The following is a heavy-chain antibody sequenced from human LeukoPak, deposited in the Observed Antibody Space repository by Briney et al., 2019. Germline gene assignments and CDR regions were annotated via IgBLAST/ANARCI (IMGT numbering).Heavy chain of an antibody. V-gene: IGHV3-48*04. CDR1: GFTFSSHS. J-gene: IGHJ4*02. CDR3: ARGPIVVVPRPVTLFEY. D-gene: IGHD2-21*01. CDR2: ISRSGSNI. Sequence: PGGSLRLSCAASGFTFSSHSMDWVRQAPGKGREWVSYISRSGSNIHYADSVKGRFTISRDNAKQSLFLQMNSLRADDSAVYHCARGPIVVVPRPVTLFEYWGQGTLVSVSS.